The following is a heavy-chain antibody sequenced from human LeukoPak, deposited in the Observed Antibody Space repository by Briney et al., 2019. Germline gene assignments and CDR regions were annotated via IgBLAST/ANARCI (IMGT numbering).Heavy chain of an antibody. V-gene: IGHV3-11*01. CDR2: VSGSGNTI. CDR3: ARDLWFGESDAFDI. Sequence: GGSLRLSCAASGFSFSDHYMAWIRQAPGKGLEWVSYVSGSGNTIYHADSVKGRFTISRDTAKNSLYLQMNSLRAEDTALYYCARDLWFGESDAFDIWGQGTMVTVSS. J-gene: IGHJ3*02. D-gene: IGHD3-10*01. CDR1: GFSFSDHY.